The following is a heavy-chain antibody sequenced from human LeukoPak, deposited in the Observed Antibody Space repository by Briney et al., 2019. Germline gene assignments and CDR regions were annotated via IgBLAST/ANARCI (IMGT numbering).Heavy chain of an antibody. CDR1: GFTFSSYS. J-gene: IGHJ4*02. CDR2: ISSSSSYI. CDR3: ARERGYCGGDCSIY. D-gene: IGHD2-21*02. V-gene: IGHV3-21*01. Sequence: GGSLRLSCAASGFTFSSYSMNWVRQAPGKGLEWVSSISSSSSYIYYADSVKGRFTISRDNVKNSLYLQMNSLRAEDTAVYYCARERGYCGGDCSIYWGQGTLVTVSS.